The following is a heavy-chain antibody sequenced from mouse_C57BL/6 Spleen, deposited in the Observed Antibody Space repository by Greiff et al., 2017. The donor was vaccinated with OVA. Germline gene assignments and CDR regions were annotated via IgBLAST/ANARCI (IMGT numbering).Heavy chain of an antibody. CDR2: IYPGSGST. J-gene: IGHJ1*03. Sequence: VQLQQSGAELVKPGASVKMSCKASGYTFTSYWITWVKQRPGQGLEWIGDIYPGSGSTNYNEKFKSKATLTVDTSSSTAYMQRSSLTSEDSAVYDSARDYYGSGYWYFDVWGTGTTVTVSS. V-gene: IGHV1-55*01. D-gene: IGHD1-1*01. CDR3: ARDYYGSGYWYFDV. CDR1: GYTFTSYW.